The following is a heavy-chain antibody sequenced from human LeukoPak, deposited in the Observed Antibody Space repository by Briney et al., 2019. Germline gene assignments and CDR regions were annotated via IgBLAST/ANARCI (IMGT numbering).Heavy chain of an antibody. Sequence: GGSLRLSCAASGFTFSSYSMNWVRQAPGKGLEWVSSISSSSSYIYYADSVKGRFTISRDNSKNTLYLQMNSLRAEDTAVYYCARDSLDRVAVAGRRAFDIWGQGTMVTVSS. CDR2: ISSSSSYI. CDR1: GFTFSSYS. CDR3: ARDSLDRVAVAGRRAFDI. V-gene: IGHV3-21*01. J-gene: IGHJ3*02. D-gene: IGHD6-19*01.